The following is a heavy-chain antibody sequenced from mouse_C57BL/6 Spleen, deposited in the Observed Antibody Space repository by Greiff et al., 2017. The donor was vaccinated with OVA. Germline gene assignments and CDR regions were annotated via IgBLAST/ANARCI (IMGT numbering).Heavy chain of an antibody. CDR1: GYTFTDYE. CDR2: IDPETGGT. D-gene: IGHD1-1*01. CDR3: TSITPFAY. V-gene: IGHV1-15*01. J-gene: IGHJ3*01. Sequence: QVQLQQSGAELVRPGASVTLSCKASGYTFTDYEMHWVKQTPVHGLEWIGAIDPETGGTAYNQKCKGKAILTADKSSSTAYMERRSLTSEDSAVYYCTSITPFAYWGQGTLVTVSA.